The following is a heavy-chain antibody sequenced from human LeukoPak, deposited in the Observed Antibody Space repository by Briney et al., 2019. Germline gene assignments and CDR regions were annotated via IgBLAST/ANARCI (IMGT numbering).Heavy chain of an antibody. D-gene: IGHD2-2*01. CDR1: GGSISSYD. J-gene: IGHJ4*02. V-gene: IGHV4-4*07. CDR3: ARDRRYCRSTSCYRTFDY. CDR2: IYTSGST. Sequence: SETLSLACTVSGGSISSYDWSWIRQPAGKGLEWIGSIYTSGSTNYNPSLKSRVTMSVDTSKNQFSLKLSSVTAADTAVYYCARDRRYCRSTSCYRTFDYWGQGTLVTVSS.